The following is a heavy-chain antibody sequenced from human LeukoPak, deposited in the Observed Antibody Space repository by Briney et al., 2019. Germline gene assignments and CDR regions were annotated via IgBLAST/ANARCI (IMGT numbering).Heavy chain of an antibody. V-gene: IGHV1-69*05. J-gene: IGHJ3*02. Sequence: ASVKVSCKASGGTFSSYAISWVRQAPGQGLEWLGRIIPIFGTANYAQKFQGRVTTTTDESTSTAYMELSSLRSEDTAVYYCARGPKGDAFDIWGQGTMVTVSS. CDR1: GGTFSSYA. CDR2: IIPIFGTA. CDR3: ARGPKGDAFDI.